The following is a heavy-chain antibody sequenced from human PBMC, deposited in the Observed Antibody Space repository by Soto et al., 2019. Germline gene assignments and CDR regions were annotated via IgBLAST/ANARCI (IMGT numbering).Heavy chain of an antibody. D-gene: IGHD3-3*01. J-gene: IGHJ5*01. V-gene: IGHV3-30*03. CDR1: TVTINVHG. Sequence: GWSLRLSCTSSTVTINVHGIQLVRQAPGKGLEWVAFISNDGRAQYYADSVKGRFTISRDYSKNTVDLQMNSLRNEETAVYYCARDIWSGDYKWFDSWGPGTLVTVSS. CDR2: ISNDGRAQ. CDR3: ARDIWSGDYKWFDS.